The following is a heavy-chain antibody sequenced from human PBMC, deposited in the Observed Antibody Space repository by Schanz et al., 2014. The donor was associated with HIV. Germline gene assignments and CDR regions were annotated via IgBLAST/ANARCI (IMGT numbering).Heavy chain of an antibody. CDR3: VRGVIYYDSGSYYNYFDY. V-gene: IGHV1-69*06. CDR1: GETFSNYV. J-gene: IGHJ4*02. D-gene: IGHD3-10*01. CDR2: IIPISGTA. Sequence: QVHLVQSGTEVKKPGSSVKVSCKASGETFSNYVISWVRQAPGQGLEWMGGIIPISGTANYAQKFQGRVTMTADKSTSAAYMELSSLRSEDTAVYYCVRGVIYYDSGSYYNYFDYWGQGTLVTVSS.